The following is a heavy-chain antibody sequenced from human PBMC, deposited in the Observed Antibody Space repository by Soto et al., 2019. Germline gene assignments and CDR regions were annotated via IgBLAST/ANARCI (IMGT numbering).Heavy chain of an antibody. CDR3: AKTPRNLNYYDSSGYFDY. CDR2: ISGSGGST. D-gene: IGHD3-22*01. CDR1: GFTFSSYA. V-gene: IGHV3-23*01. J-gene: IGHJ4*02. Sequence: SGFTFSSYAMSWVRQAPGKGLEWVSAISGSGGSTYYAGSVKGRFTISRDNSKNTLYLQMNSLRAEDTAVYYCAKTPRNLNYYDSSGYFDYWGQGTLVTVSS.